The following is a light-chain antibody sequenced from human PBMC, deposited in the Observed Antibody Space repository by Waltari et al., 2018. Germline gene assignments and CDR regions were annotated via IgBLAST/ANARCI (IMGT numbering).Light chain of an antibody. CDR1: QSVSRY. CDR3: LQHSNWPRFT. J-gene: IGKJ3*01. V-gene: IGKV3-11*01. CDR2: DAS. Sequence: DIVLSQSPATLSLSPGERATPSCRASQSVSRYLAWYQQKPGQAPRLLIYDASNRATGIPVRFSGSGSGTDFTLTISSLGPEDFAVYYCLQHSNWPRFTFGPGTKVDIK.